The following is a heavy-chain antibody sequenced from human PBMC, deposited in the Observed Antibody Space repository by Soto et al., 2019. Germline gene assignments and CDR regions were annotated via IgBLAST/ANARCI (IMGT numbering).Heavy chain of an antibody. D-gene: IGHD3-3*01. J-gene: IGHJ4*02. CDR1: GGSFSVYY. CDR2: INHSGST. V-gene: IGHV4-34*01. CDR3: ARGPLKTYYDFWSGYVNSYYFDY. Sequence: KTSEPLCLTRAVYGGSFSVYYWSWIRQPPGKWLEWIGEINHSGSTNYNPSLKSRVTISVDTSKNQFSLKLSSVTAADTAVYYCARGPLKTYYDFWSGYVNSYYFDYWGQGTLVTVS.